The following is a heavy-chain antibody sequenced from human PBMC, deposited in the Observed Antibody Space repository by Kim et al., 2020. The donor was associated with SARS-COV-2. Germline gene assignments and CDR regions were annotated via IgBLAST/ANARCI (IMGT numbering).Heavy chain of an antibody. V-gene: IGHV4-59*08. CDR2: IYYSGST. Sequence: SETLSLTCTVSGGSISSYYWSWIRQPPGKGLEWIGYIYYSGSTNYNPSLKSRVTISVDTSKNQFSLKLSSVTAADTAVYYCARQQATYISGYYYGMDVWGRGTTVTVSS. J-gene: IGHJ6*02. D-gene: IGHD3-9*01. CDR3: ARQQATYISGYYYGMDV. CDR1: GGSISSYY.